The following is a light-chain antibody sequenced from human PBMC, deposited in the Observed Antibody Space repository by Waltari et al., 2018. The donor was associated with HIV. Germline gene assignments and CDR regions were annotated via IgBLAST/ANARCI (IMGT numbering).Light chain of an antibody. V-gene: IGKV3-20*01. CDR3: QQDGSSPTLT. CDR1: QSVSSSY. Sequence: EIVLTQSPGTLSLSPGERATLSCSASQSVSSSYLAWYQQKPGQAPRLLIYGASSRATGIPDRFSGSGSGTDFTLTISRLEPEDFAVYYCQQDGSSPTLTFGGGTKVEIK. CDR2: GAS. J-gene: IGKJ4*01.